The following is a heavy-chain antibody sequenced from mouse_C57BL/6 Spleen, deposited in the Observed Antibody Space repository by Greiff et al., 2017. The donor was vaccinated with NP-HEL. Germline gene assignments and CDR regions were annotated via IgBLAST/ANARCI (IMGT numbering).Heavy chain of an antibody. CDR1: GFTFSDYG. V-gene: IGHV5-17*01. Sequence: EVKLLESGGGLVKPGGSLKLSCAASGFTFSDYGMHWVRQAPEKGLEWVAYISRGSSTIYYADTVKGRFTITRDNAKNTLFLQMTSLRSEDTAMYYCARHGYWGKGTTLTVAS. D-gene: IGHD1-1*02. CDR2: ISRGSSTI. CDR3: ARHGY. J-gene: IGHJ2*01.